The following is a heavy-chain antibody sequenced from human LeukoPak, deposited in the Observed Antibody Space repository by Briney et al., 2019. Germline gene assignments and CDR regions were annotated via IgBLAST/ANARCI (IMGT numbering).Heavy chain of an antibody. D-gene: IGHD3-9*01. CDR1: GFTFSSYA. Sequence: GGSLRLSCSASGFTFSSYAMHWVRQAPGKGLEYVSAISSNGGSTYYADSVKGRFTISRDNSKNTLYLQMSSLRAEDTAVYYCAKDYDILTGYFDYWGQGTLVTVSS. CDR2: ISSNGGST. J-gene: IGHJ4*02. V-gene: IGHV3-64D*06. CDR3: AKDYDILTGYFDY.